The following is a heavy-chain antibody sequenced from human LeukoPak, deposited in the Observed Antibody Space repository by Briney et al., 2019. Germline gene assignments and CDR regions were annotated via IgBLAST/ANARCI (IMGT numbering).Heavy chain of an antibody. V-gene: IGHV3-30-3*01. Sequence: GGSLRLSCAGSGFTFSNHAIHWVRQAPGKGLEWVALISYDGSSKYYADSVKGRFTISRGNSKNTLSLQMNSLRVEDTAVYYCARGKQQLDYFYYYGLDVWGQGTTVTVSS. D-gene: IGHD6-13*01. J-gene: IGHJ6*02. CDR2: ISYDGSSK. CDR1: GFTFSNHA. CDR3: ARGKQQLDYFYYYGLDV.